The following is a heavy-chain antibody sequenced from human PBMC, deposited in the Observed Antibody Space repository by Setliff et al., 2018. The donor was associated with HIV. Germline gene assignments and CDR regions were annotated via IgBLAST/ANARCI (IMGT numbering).Heavy chain of an antibody. V-gene: IGHV3-30*04. CDR3: AREKGNTPTAYYLDY. J-gene: IGHJ4*02. Sequence: SCAASGFTFNAYSIHWVRQAPGKGLEWVAVISDDGGQTYYAASVEGRFTIFRDNSKDTMYLQMHSLRGDDTAVYYCAREKGNTPTAYYLDYWGQGTLVTVSS. D-gene: IGHD3-10*01. CDR2: ISDDGGQT. CDR1: GFTFNAYS.